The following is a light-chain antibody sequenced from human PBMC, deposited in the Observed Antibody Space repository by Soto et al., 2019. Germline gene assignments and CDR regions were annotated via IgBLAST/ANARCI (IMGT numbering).Light chain of an antibody. J-gene: IGLJ3*02. Sequence: QSVLTQPPSVSGAPGQKVTISCFGSNSNIGGNYVSWYQQLPGTAPTLLIFENNNRHPGITARISGSTSGTTATLGITGLQPGDEDDYYCATWDNALSVEVFGGGTKLTVL. CDR1: NSNIGGNY. V-gene: IGLV1-51*01. CDR2: ENN. CDR3: ATWDNALSVEV.